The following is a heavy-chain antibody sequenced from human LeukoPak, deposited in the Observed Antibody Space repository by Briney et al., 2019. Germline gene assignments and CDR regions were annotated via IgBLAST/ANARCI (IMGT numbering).Heavy chain of an antibody. D-gene: IGHD6-6*01. V-gene: IGHV3-33*01. CDR2: IWYDGSNK. CDR3: AREPATLEAARFDY. J-gene: IGHJ4*02. Sequence: GGSLRLSCAASGFTFSSYGMHWVRQAPGKGLEWVAVIWYDGSNKYYADSVKGRFTISRDNSKNTLYLQMNSLRAEDTAVYYCAREPATLEAARFDYWGQGTLVTVSS. CDR1: GFTFSSYG.